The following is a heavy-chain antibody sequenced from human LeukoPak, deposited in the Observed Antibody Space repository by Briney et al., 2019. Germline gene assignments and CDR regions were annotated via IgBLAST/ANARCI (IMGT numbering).Heavy chain of an antibody. Sequence: SETLSLTCTVSGGSISSSSYYWGWIRQPPGKGLEWIGSIYHSGSTYYNPSLKSRVTISVDTSKNQFSLKLSSVTAADTAVYYCARRRDGYFDYWGQGTLVTVSS. CDR3: ARRRDGYFDY. D-gene: IGHD5-24*01. CDR1: GGSISSSSYY. CDR2: IYHSGST. V-gene: IGHV4-39*07. J-gene: IGHJ4*02.